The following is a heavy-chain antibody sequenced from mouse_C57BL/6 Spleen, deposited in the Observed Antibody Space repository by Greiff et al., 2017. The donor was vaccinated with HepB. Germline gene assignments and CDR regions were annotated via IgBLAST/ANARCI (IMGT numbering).Heavy chain of an antibody. CDR3: TKREGYYGSSPDY. J-gene: IGHJ2*01. V-gene: IGHV1-15*01. Sequence: QVQLQQSGAELVRPGASVTLSCKASGYTFTDYEMHWVKQTPVHGLEWIGAIDPETGGTAYNQKFKGKAILTADKSSSTAYMELRSLTSEDSAVYYCTKREGYYGSSPDYWGQGTTLTVSS. CDR1: GYTFTDYE. D-gene: IGHD1-1*01. CDR2: IDPETGGT.